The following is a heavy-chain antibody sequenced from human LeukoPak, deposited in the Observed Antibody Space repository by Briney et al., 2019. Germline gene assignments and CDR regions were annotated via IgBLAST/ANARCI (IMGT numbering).Heavy chain of an antibody. J-gene: IGHJ4*02. D-gene: IGHD3-3*01. Sequence: GGSLRLSCAASGFTFSSYAMSWVRQAPGKGLEWVSGISGSGGSTNYADSVKGRFTISRDTSKNTLYLQMNSLRAEDTAVYYCAKVRFLEWLNLFDYWGQGTLVTVSS. CDR3: AKVRFLEWLNLFDY. CDR1: GFTFSSYA. CDR2: ISGSGGST. V-gene: IGHV3-23*01.